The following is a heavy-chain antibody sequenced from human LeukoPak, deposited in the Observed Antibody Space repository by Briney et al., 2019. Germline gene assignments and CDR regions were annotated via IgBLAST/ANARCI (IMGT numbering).Heavy chain of an antibody. CDR1: GFTFSSHG. CDR3: ARDGTGSNSGWYIH. J-gene: IGHJ4*02. V-gene: IGHV3-33*01. D-gene: IGHD6-19*01. Sequence: PGGSLRLSRAAPGFTFSSHGMHWVRQAPGKGLEWVAVIWYDGSNKYYADSVKGRFTISRDNSKNTLYLQMNSLRAEDTAVYYCARDGTGSNSGWYIHWGQGALVTVSS. CDR2: IWYDGSNK.